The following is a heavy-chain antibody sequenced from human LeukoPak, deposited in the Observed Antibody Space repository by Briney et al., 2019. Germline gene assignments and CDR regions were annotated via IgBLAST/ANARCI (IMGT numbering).Heavy chain of an antibody. CDR2: IHYDGSNI. J-gene: IGHJ1*01. V-gene: IGHV3-30*02. D-gene: IGHD2-2*01. CDR3: AKDPGYRSSTSYYDKERGFRL. CDR1: GFTFSSYG. Sequence: GGSLRLSCAASGFTFSSYGMHWVRQAPGKGPEWVAFIHYDGSNIHYADSVQGRFTISRDNSKNTLHLQMNSLRPEDTVMYYCAKDPGYRSSTSYYDKERGFRLWGQGTLVTVSS.